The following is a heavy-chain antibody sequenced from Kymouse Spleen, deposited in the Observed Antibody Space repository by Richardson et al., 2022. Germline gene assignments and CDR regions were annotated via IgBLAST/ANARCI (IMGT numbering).Heavy chain of an antibody. J-gene: IGHJ6*02. V-gene: IGHV4-34*01. Sequence: QVQLQQWGAGLLKPSETLSLTCAVYGGSFSGYYWSWIRQPPGKGLEWIGEINHSGSTNYNPSLKSRVTISVDTSKNQFSLKLSSVTAADTAVYYCARGRGYSGYDWGYYYYYGMDVWGQGTTVTVSS. CDR1: GGSFSGYY. CDR2: INHSGST. CDR3: ARGRGYSGYDWGYYYYYGMDV. D-gene: IGHD5-12*01.